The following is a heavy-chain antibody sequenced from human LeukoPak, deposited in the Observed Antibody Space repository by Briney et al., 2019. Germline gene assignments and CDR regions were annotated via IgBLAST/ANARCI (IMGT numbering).Heavy chain of an antibody. Sequence: GGSLRLSCGGSGFTFQEYGMSWVRQAPGKGLEWVSGINWNGGSTGYGDSVKGRFTISRDNAKNSLYLEMNSLRAEDTALYYCAGGGIIGWYFDLWGRGTLVTVSS. CDR1: GFTFQEYG. V-gene: IGHV3-20*04. J-gene: IGHJ2*01. CDR3: AGGGIIGWYFDL. CDR2: INWNGGST. D-gene: IGHD6-13*01.